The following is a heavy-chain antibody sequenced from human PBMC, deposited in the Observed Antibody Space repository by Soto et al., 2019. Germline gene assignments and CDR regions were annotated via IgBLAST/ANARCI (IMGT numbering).Heavy chain of an antibody. J-gene: IGHJ4*02. V-gene: IGHV4-59*01. CDR2: IYYSGST. Sequence: PSETLSLTCTVSGGSISSYYWSWIRQPPGKGLEWIGYIYYSGSTNYNPSLKSRVTISVDTSKNQFSLKLSSVTAADTAVYYCARRRDTAMVMVYDYWGQGTLVTVSS. CDR1: GGSISSYY. CDR3: ARRRDTAMVMVYDY. D-gene: IGHD5-18*01.